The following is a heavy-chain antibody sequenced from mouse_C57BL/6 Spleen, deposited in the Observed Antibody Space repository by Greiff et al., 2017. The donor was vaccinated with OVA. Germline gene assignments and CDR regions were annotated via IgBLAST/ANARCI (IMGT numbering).Heavy chain of an antibody. J-gene: IGHJ2*01. D-gene: IGHD1-1*01. V-gene: IGHV14-2*01. CDR2: IDPEDGET. Sequence: EVQLQQSGAELVKPGASVKLSCTASGFNIKDYYMHWVKQRTEQGLEWIGRIDPEDGETKSAPKFPGKAPIPADTSSTTAYLQLSSLTSEDTAFYYCARSYYYGSSSYFDYWGQGTTLTVSS. CDR3: ARSYYYGSSSYFDY. CDR1: GFNIKDYY.